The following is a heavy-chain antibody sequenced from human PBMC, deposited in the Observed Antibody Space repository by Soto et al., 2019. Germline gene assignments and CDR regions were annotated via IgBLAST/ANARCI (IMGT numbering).Heavy chain of an antibody. D-gene: IGHD3-22*01. V-gene: IGHV1-8*01. Sequence: ASVKVSCKASGYTFTSYDINWVRQATGQGLEWMGRMNPNSGNTGYAQKFQGRVTMTRNTSISTAYMELSSLRSEDTAVYYCASAPWLSDTDDAFDIWGQGTMVTVSS. CDR2: MNPNSGNT. CDR3: ASAPWLSDTDDAFDI. J-gene: IGHJ3*02. CDR1: GYTFTSYD.